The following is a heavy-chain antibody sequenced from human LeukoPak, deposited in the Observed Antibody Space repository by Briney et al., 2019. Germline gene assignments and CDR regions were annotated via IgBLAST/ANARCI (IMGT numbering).Heavy chain of an antibody. CDR2: INPNSGGT. Sequence: ASVKVSCKASGYTFTGYYMHWVRQAPGQGLEWMGRINPNSGGTNYAQKFQGRVTITADESTSTAYMELSSLRSEDTAVCYCAKDGDYYNSYYGMDVWGQGTTVTVS. CDR3: AKDGDYYNSYYGMDV. V-gene: IGHV1-2*06. J-gene: IGHJ6*02. D-gene: IGHD4-17*01. CDR1: GYTFTGYY.